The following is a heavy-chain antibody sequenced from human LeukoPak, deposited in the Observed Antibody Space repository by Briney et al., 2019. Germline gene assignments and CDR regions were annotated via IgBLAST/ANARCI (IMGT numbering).Heavy chain of an antibody. D-gene: IGHD2-2*01. J-gene: IGHJ6*03. CDR2: IKQDGSEK. CDR1: GFTFSSYW. V-gene: IGHV3-7*01. CDR3: ARRGKDIVVVPAANPGGYYYYMDV. Sequence: SGGSLRLSCAASGFTFSSYWMSWVRQAPGKGLEWVANIKQDGSEKYYVDSVKGRFTISRDNAKNSLYLQMNSLRAEDTAVYYCARRGKDIVVVPAANPGGYYYYMDVWGKGTTVTISS.